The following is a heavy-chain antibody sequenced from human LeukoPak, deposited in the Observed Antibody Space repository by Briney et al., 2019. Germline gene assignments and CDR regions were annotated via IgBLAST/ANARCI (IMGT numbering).Heavy chain of an antibody. CDR3: AKKRYEDGTSSPGYLDV. CDR2: LYSGGTT. CDR1: GFSVSSYY. Sequence: GGSLRLSCAASGFSVSSYYMDWVRQAPGKGLEWVSVLYSGGTTQYADSVKGRFTISRDNFKNTLFLQMNSLRAEDTAVYYCAKKRYEDGTSSPGYLDVWGQGTTVTVSS. J-gene: IGHJ6*02. V-gene: IGHV3-53*01. D-gene: IGHD1-1*01.